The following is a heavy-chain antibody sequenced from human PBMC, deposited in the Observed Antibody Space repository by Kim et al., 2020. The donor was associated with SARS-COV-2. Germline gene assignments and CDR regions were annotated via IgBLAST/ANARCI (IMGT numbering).Heavy chain of an antibody. Sequence: IANDAQKVQGRVTMTADKSTSTAYMELSSLRSEDTAVYYCARISGYGIDYWGQGTLVTVSS. J-gene: IGHJ4*02. CDR2: IA. V-gene: IGHV1-69*02. D-gene: IGHD5-12*01. CDR3: ARISGYGIDY.